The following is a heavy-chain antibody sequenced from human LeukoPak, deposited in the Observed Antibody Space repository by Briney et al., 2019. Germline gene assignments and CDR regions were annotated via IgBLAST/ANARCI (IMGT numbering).Heavy chain of an antibody. V-gene: IGHV4-30-2*01. CDR3: ARGGDGYNLEFDY. CDR2: IYHSGST. CDR1: GGSISSGGYS. D-gene: IGHD5-24*01. Sequence: SETLSLTCAVSGGSISSGGYSWSWIRQPPGKGLEWIGYIYHSGSTYYNPSLKSRVTISVDRSKNQFPLKLSSVTAADTAVYYCARGGDGYNLEFDYWGQGTLVTVSS. J-gene: IGHJ4*02.